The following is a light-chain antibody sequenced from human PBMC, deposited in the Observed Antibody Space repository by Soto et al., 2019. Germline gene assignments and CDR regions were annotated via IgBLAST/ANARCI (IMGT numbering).Light chain of an antibody. CDR1: QSVSSSY. CDR3: QQYGALPYT. J-gene: IGKJ2*01. V-gene: IGKV3-20*01. CDR2: AAS. Sequence: DIVLTQSPGTLSLSPGERATLSCRASQSVSSSYFAWYQQKPGKAPRLLIYAASRRASGIPDRFSGSGSGTDFTLTINRLEPEDFAVYYCQQYGALPYTFGQGTKLEIK.